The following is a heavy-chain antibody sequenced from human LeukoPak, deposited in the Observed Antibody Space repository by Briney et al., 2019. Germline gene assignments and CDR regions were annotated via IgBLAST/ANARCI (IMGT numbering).Heavy chain of an antibody. V-gene: IGHV4-30-2*01. J-gene: IGHJ4*02. CDR2: IYHSGST. D-gene: IGHD4-4*01. CDR3: ARLGTVTTEGLDY. CDR1: GGSISSGGYS. Sequence: SQTLSLTCAVSGGSISSGGYSGSWIRQPPGKGLEWIGYIYHSGSTYYNPSLKSRVTISVDRSKNQFSLKLSSVTAADTAVYYCARLGTVTTEGLDYWGQGTLVTVSS.